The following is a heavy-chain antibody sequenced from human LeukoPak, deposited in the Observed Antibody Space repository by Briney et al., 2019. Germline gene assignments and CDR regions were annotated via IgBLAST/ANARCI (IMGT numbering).Heavy chain of an antibody. J-gene: IGHJ3*02. Sequence: PSETLSLTCTVSGGSISSGGYYWSWIRQHPGKGLEWIGYIYYSGSTYYNPSLKSRVTISVDTSKNQFSLKLSSVTAADTAVYYCARLHSSGWSWFVFDIWGQGTMVTVSS. CDR3: ARLHSSGWSWFVFDI. V-gene: IGHV4-31*03. CDR2: IYYSGST. CDR1: GGSISSGGYY. D-gene: IGHD6-13*01.